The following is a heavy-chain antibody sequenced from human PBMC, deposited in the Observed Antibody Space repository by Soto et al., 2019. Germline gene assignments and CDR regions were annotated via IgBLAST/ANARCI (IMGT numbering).Heavy chain of an antibody. CDR3: AKDPSRGPSFDY. J-gene: IGHJ4*02. Sequence: PGGSLRLSCAASGFTFSSYAMSWVRQSPGKGLEWVSAISGSGGSTYYADSVKGRFTISRDNSKNTLYLQMNSLRAEDTAVYYCAKDPSRGPSFDYWGQGTLVTVSS. V-gene: IGHV3-23*01. CDR2: ISGSGGST. CDR1: GFTFSSYA. D-gene: IGHD2-2*01.